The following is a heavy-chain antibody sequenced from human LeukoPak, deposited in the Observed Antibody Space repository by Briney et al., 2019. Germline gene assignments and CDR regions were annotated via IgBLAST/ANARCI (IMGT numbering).Heavy chain of an antibody. CDR1: GGSISSSSYY. Sequence: PSETLSLTCTVSGGSISSSSYYWSWIRQPPGKGLEWIGYVYYSGTTDYNPSLKSRVIISVDTSKNQFSLKLSSVLAADTAWDYCARVGVDYSGNIIKCYCDCWVQGTQVSVCS. V-gene: IGHV4-61*05. J-gene: IGHJ4*02. CDR2: VYYSGTT. D-gene: IGHD4-23*01. CDR3: ARVGVDYSGNIIKCYCDC.